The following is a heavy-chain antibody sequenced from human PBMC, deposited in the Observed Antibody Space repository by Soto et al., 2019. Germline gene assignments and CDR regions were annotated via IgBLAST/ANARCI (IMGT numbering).Heavy chain of an antibody. D-gene: IGHD2-21*01. CDR1: GASISTRYW. V-gene: IGHV4-4*02. CDR3: GRESMDSLMSYYYFGMDV. CDR2: IYHSGST. Sequence: SETMSLTCVVSGASISTRYWWSWVRQPPGKRLEWIGQIYHSGSTKYNPALKSRVSMSVDKSRNHLSLNLSSVTAAATAVYYCGRESMDSLMSYYYFGMDVWGQGTTVTV. J-gene: IGHJ6*02.